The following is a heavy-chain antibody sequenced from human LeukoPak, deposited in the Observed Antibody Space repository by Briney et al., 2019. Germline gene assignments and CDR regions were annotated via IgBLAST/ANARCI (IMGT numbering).Heavy chain of an antibody. Sequence: PEASVKVSCKASGYTFTSYGISWVRQAPGQGLEWMGWISAYNGNTNYAQKLQGRVTMTTDTSTSTAYMELRSLRSDDTAVYYCARDRDSIAARPDRSVDKRKNNWFDPWGQGTLVTVSS. D-gene: IGHD6-6*01. J-gene: IGHJ5*02. CDR1: GYTFTSYG. CDR2: ISAYNGNT. V-gene: IGHV1-18*01. CDR3: ARDRDSIAARPDRSVDKRKNNWFDP.